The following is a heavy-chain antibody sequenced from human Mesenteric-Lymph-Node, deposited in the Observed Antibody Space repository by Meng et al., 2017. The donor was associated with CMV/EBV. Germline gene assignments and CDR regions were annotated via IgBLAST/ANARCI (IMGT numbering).Heavy chain of an antibody. CDR3: ARDVTLPGRVQTVDS. CDR1: GFSFSLYS. D-gene: IGHD3-10*01. V-gene: IGHV3-48*04. Sequence: GESLKISCAASGFSFSLYSMNWVRQVPGKGLEWLSYISSRSATLYYTDSVQGRFTVSRDDAKNSLYLQMNNLRTEDTAIYYCARDVTLPGRVQTVDSWGQGTLVTVSS. CDR2: ISSRSATL. J-gene: IGHJ4*02.